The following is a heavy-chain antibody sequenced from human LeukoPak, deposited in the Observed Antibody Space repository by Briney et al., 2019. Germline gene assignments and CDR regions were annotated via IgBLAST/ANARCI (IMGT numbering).Heavy chain of an antibody. D-gene: IGHD6-13*01. CDR3: ARAHPYSSRKSHWYFDL. J-gene: IGHJ2*01. V-gene: IGHV4-61*01. CDR1: GGSVSSGSYY. Sequence: SETLCLTCTVSGGSVSSGSYYWSWIRQPPGKGLEWIGYIYYSGSTNYNPSLKSRVTISVNTSKNQFSLKLSSVTAADTAVYYCARAHPYSSRKSHWYFDLWGRGTLVTVSS. CDR2: IYYSGST.